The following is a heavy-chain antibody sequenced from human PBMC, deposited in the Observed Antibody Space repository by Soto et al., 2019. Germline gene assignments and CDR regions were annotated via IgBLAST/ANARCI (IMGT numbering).Heavy chain of an antibody. CDR3: ARDYSGNSGHYDF. V-gene: IGHV4-4*02. Sequence: SETLSLTCTVSGGSIYSDHWWSWVRQSPGKGLEWIGEIFRGGYTNYSPSLTGRGTMSIDKSKNQFSLTLTSAAAADTAIYFCARDYSGNSGHYDFWGRGTQVTVSS. J-gene: IGHJ4*02. CDR1: GGSIYSDHW. CDR2: IFRGGYT. D-gene: IGHD3-22*01.